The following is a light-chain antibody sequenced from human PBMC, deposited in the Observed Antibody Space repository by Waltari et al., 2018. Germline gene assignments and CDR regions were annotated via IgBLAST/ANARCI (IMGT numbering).Light chain of an antibody. Sequence: QSALTQPASVSGSPGQSITLPCTGTSSYVGGYNYVPWYQQHPGKSPKVMIYDVRKRPSGVSNRFSGSKSGNTASLTISGLQAEDEADYYCSSYTSSSTWVFGGGTKLTVL. J-gene: IGLJ3*02. V-gene: IGLV2-14*01. CDR1: SSYVGGYNY. CDR3: SSYTSSSTWV. CDR2: DVR.